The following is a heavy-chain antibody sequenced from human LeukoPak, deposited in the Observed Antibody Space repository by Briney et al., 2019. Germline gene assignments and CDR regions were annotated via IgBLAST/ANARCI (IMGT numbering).Heavy chain of an antibody. J-gene: IGHJ4*02. CDR1: GGTFSSYA. V-gene: IGHV1-69*04. D-gene: IGHD2-2*01. CDR3: AKFDIVVPH. CDR2: IIPILGIA. Sequence: GSSVKVSCKASGGTFSSYAISCVRQAPGQGLEWMGRIIPILGIANYAQKFQGRVTITADKSTSTAYMELSSLRSEDTAVYYCAKFDIVVPHWGQGTLVTVSS.